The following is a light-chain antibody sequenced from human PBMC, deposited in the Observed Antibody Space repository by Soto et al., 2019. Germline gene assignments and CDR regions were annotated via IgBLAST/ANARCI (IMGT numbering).Light chain of an antibody. Sequence: QSALTQPPSASGSPGQSVTISCTGTSSDVGANNYVSWYQQHPGKAPKLMIYKVTKRPSGVPDRFSGSKSGNTASLTVSGLQAEDEADYYCSSYAGTNRVFGTGTKVTVL. J-gene: IGLJ1*01. CDR2: KVT. V-gene: IGLV2-8*01. CDR3: SSYAGTNRV. CDR1: SSDVGANNY.